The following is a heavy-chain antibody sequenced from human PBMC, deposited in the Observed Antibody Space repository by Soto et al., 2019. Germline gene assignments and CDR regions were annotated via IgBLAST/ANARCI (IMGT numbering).Heavy chain of an antibody. CDR1: GFTFSSYS. CDR2: ISSSSSTI. V-gene: IGHV3-48*02. Sequence: GGSLRLSCAASGFTFSSYSINWVRQAPGKGLEWVSYISSSSSTIYYADSVKGRFTISRDNAKNSLYLQMNSLRDEDTAVYYCARADSSGSDAFDIWGQGTMVTVSS. CDR3: ARADSSGSDAFDI. J-gene: IGHJ3*02. D-gene: IGHD3-22*01.